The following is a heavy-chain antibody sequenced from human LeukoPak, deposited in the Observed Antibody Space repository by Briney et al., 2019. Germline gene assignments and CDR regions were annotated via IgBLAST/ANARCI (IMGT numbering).Heavy chain of an antibody. J-gene: IGHJ6*02. CDR2: IYHSGST. CDR3: ARDAGGIYGSGRGMDV. Sequence: SETLSLTCTVSGGSISSSSYYWSWIRQPPGKGLEWIGNIYHSGSTNYNPSLKSRLTMSVDTSKNQFSLKLSSVTAADTAVYYCARDAGGIYGSGRGMDVWGQGTTVTVSS. D-gene: IGHD3-10*01. CDR1: GGSISSSSYY. V-gene: IGHV4-30-4*01.